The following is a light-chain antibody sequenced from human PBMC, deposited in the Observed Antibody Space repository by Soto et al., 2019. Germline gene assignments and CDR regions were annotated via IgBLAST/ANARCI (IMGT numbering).Light chain of an antibody. J-gene: IGKJ1*01. CDR3: QEYSKWPSRT. Sequence: EIVMTQSPATVSVSPGERATLSCRASQSIRNKLAWYQQRPGQAPTLLIYGASTRATGVPATFRGSGSGTEFTLTISSLQSEDFAVYYCQEYSKWPSRTFGPGTKVEIK. V-gene: IGKV3-15*01. CDR2: GAS. CDR1: QSIRNK.